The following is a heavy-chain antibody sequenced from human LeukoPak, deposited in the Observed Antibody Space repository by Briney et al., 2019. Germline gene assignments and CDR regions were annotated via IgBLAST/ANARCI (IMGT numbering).Heavy chain of an antibody. CDR2: IWHDGRNK. CDR1: GFSFSYYG. V-gene: IGHV3-33*01. CDR3: AREKDSSAYFDC. J-gene: IGHJ4*02. Sequence: GGSLRLSCAASGFSFSYYGMHWVCQAPGKGLEWVAVIWHDGRNKYYADSVKGRFTISRDTSKNTLYLQMNSLRAEDTAMYYCAREKDSSAYFDCWGQGTLVTVSS. D-gene: IGHD3-22*01.